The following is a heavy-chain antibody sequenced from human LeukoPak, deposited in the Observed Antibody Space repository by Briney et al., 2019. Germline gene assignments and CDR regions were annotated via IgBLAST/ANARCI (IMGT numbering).Heavy chain of an antibody. CDR2: IYYSGTT. CDR3: ARAAANWRALFDY. D-gene: IGHD7-27*01. Sequence: SETLSLTCSVSGGSISSYYWSWIRQPPGKGLVWIGYIYYSGTTNYNPSLKSRVTISADTSKNQLSLKLTPVTAADTAVYYCARAAANWRALFDYWGQGTLVTVSS. CDR1: GGSISSYY. J-gene: IGHJ4*02. V-gene: IGHV4-59*01.